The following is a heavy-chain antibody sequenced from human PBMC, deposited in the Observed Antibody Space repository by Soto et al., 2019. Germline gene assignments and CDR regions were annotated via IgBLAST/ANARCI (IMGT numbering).Heavy chain of an antibody. CDR3: ARPAVGAASYYYYAMDV. V-gene: IGHV1-69*06. CDR1: GGTFSSYA. J-gene: IGHJ6*04. Sequence: SVEVSCKASGGTFSSYAISWVRQAPGQGLEWMGGIIPIFGTANYAQKFQGRVTITADKSTSTAYMELSSLRSEDTAVYYCARPAVGAASYYYYAMDVWGKATTATVXS. CDR2: IIPIFGTA. D-gene: IGHD1-26*01.